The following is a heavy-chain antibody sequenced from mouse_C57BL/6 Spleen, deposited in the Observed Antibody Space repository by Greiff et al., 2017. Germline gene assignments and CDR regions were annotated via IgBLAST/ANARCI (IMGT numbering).Heavy chain of an antibody. CDR2: FHPYNDDT. D-gene: IGHD2-3*01. CDR1: GYTFTTYP. CDR3: ARRDDGYLLDY. V-gene: IGHV1-47*01. Sequence: QVHVKQSGAELVKPGASVKMSCKASGYTFTTYPIEWMKQNHGKSLEWIGNFHPYNDDTKYNEKFKGKATLTVEKSSSTVYLELSRLTSDDPAVYCCARRDDGYLLDYWGQGTTLTVSS. J-gene: IGHJ2*01.